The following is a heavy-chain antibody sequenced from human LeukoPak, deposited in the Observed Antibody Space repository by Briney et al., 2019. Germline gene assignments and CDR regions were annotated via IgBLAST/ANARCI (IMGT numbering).Heavy chain of an antibody. D-gene: IGHD3-10*01. CDR1: GYSFTTYW. CDR3: ASQSGPGVSLDY. CDR2: INPSDSDT. V-gene: IGHV5-51*01. J-gene: IGHJ4*02. Sequence: GESLKISFKGSGYSFTTYWVGWVRQMPGKGLEWMGIINPSDSDTRYSPSFRGQVTMSADKSINTAYLQWSSLKASDTAVYYCASQSGPGVSLDYWGQGTLVTVSS.